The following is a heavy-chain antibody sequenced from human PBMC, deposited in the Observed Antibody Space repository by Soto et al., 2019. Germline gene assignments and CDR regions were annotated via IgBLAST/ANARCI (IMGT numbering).Heavy chain of an antibody. Sequence: EVQLVESGGGLVQPGGSVRLSCAASGFTFSDHYMDWVRQAPGKGLEWVGGSRSKANSYYTAYAASGNGRFTISRDESRNSLYLQIKSLRTDETAAFYCGREGRTPPPRRDFDYWGLGTLVTVSS. V-gene: IGHV3-72*01. CDR1: GFTFSDHY. CDR3: GREGRTPPPRRDFDY. CDR2: SRSKANSYYT. J-gene: IGHJ4*02.